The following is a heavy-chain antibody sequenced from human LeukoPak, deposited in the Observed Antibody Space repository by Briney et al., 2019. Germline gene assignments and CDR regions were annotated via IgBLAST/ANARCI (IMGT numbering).Heavy chain of an antibody. J-gene: IGHJ3*02. CDR1: GFTFSNYA. D-gene: IGHD5-18*01. CDR2: ISASGGST. CDR3: ARVAGYSYGYAFDI. V-gene: IGHV3-23*01. Sequence: GGSLRLSCAASGFTFSNYAMSWVRQAPGKGLECVSGISASGGSTYYADSVKGRFTISRDNSKNTLYLQMNSLRAEDTAVYYCARVAGYSYGYAFDIWGQGTMVTVSS.